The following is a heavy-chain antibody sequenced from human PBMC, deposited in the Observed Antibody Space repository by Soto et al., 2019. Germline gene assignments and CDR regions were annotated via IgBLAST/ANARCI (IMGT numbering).Heavy chain of an antibody. D-gene: IGHD2-15*01. Sequence: QVQLVQSGAEVKKPGASVKVSCKASGYTFTSYYMHWVRQAPGQGLEWMGIINPSGGSTSYAQKFQGRVTMTRDTSTSTVYMELSSLRSEDTAVYYCARVNCSAGVVDYYYYGMDVWGQGTTVTVSS. V-gene: IGHV1-46*01. J-gene: IGHJ6*02. CDR2: INPSGGST. CDR1: GYTFTSYY. CDR3: ARVNCSAGVVDYYYYGMDV.